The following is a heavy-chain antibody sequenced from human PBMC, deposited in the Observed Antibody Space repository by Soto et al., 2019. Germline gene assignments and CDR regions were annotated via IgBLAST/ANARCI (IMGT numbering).Heavy chain of an antibody. CDR2: IYYSGST. V-gene: IGHV4-39*01. CDR1: GGSIGSSNYY. D-gene: IGHD3-22*01. CDR3: TKHAPDDSSGYYPLGY. Sequence: PSETLPLTCTVSGGSIGSSNYYWGWIRQPPGKGLEWIGSIYYSGSTYYNPSLKGRVTISVDPSKNQFSLKLSSVTAADTAVFYCTKHAPDDSSGYYPLGYWGQGTLVTVSS. J-gene: IGHJ4*02.